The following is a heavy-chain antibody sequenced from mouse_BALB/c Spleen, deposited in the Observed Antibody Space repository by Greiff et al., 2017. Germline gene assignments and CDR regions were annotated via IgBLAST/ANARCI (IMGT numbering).Heavy chain of an antibody. V-gene: IGHV5-17*02. D-gene: IGHD2-1*01. Sequence: EVHLVESGGGLVQPGGSRKLSCAASGFTFSSFGMHWVRQAPEKGLEWVAYISSGSSTIYYADTVKGRFTISRDNPKNTLFLQMTSLRSEDTAMYYCASIYGNSYYYAMDYWGQGTSVTVSS. CDR2: ISSGSSTI. CDR3: ASIYGNSYYYAMDY. J-gene: IGHJ4*01. CDR1: GFTFSSFG.